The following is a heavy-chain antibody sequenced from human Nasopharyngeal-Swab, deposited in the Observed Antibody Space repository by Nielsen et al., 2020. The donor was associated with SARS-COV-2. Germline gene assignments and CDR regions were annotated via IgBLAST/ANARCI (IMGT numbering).Heavy chain of an antibody. CDR1: GGSFSGYY. D-gene: IGHD3-22*01. CDR2: INHSGTT. V-gene: IGHV4-34*01. CDR3: ARGHRSISMIVVVIATAHFYFDS. Sequence: SETLSLTCAVYGGSFSGYYWSWIRQPPGKGLEWIGEINHSGTTSYKPSLKSRVTISSDTSKNQFSLKLSSVTAADTAVYYCARGHRSISMIVVVIATAHFYFDSWGRGTLVTVTS. J-gene: IGHJ4*02.